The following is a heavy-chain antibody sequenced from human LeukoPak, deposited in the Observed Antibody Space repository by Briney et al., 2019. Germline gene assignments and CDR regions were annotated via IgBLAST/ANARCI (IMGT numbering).Heavy chain of an antibody. Sequence: PSETLSLTCTVSGGSISSYYWSWIRQPPGKGLEWIGYIYYSGSTNYNPSLKSRVTISVDTSKNQFSLKLSSVTAADTTVYYCARLTGYSSESWFDPWGQGTLVTVSS. J-gene: IGHJ5*02. CDR1: GGSISSYY. D-gene: IGHD3-9*01. CDR2: IYYSGST. CDR3: ARLTGYSSESWFDP. V-gene: IGHV4-59*01.